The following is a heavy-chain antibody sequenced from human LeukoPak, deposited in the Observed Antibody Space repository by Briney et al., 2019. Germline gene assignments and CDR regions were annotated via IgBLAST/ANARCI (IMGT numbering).Heavy chain of an antibody. CDR2: ISSNGDNT. J-gene: IGHJ4*02. Sequence: GGSLRLSCSVSGFTFSTYVMHWVRQAPGKGLEYVSAISSNGDNTYYADSVKGRLTISRDNSKNTLYLQMSSLRPDDTAVYFCVRGTGYWGQGALVTVSS. CDR3: VRGTGY. V-gene: IGHV3-64D*06. CDR1: GFTFSTYV.